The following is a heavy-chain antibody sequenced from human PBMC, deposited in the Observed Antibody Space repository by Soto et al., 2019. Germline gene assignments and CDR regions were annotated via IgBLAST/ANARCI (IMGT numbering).Heavy chain of an antibody. Sequence: QVQLVQSGAEVKKPGASVKVSCKASGYTFTSYGISWVRQAPGQGLEWMGWISAYNGNTNYAQKLQGRVTMTTDTSTSTAYMELRSLRSDDTAVYYCARDLRSRRPGYSYGEGWFDPWGQGTLVTVSS. D-gene: IGHD5-18*01. CDR2: ISAYNGNT. V-gene: IGHV1-18*04. J-gene: IGHJ5*02. CDR1: GYTFTSYG. CDR3: ARDLRSRRPGYSYGEGWFDP.